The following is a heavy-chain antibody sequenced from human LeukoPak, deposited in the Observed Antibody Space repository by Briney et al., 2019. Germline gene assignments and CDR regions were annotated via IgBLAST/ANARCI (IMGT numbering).Heavy chain of an antibody. Sequence: GGSLRLSCAASGFTFSSYGMHWVRQAPGKGLEWVAVISYDGSNKYYADSVKGRFTISRDNSKNTLYLQMNSLRAEHTAVYYCAKLLGYCSGGSCYPSAFDIWGQGTMVTVSS. J-gene: IGHJ3*02. CDR2: ISYDGSNK. V-gene: IGHV3-30*18. D-gene: IGHD2-15*01. CDR1: GFTFSSYG. CDR3: AKLLGYCSGGSCYPSAFDI.